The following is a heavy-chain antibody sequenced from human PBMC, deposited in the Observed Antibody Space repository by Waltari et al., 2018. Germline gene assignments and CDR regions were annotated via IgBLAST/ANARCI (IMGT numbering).Heavy chain of an antibody. V-gene: IGHV1-2*02. D-gene: IGHD3-16*01. J-gene: IGHJ4*02. CDR3: ARVAIWGSYPEH. CDR2: INPRSGGT. Sequence: QVQLVQSGAEVKKPGASAQASCETSGFTFIDSYIHWVRQASGQGLEWMGWINPRSGGTEYAQKFQGRVTMTRDTSINTAYMELSGLTSDDTALYYCARVAIWGSYPEHWGQGTLVTVSS. CDR1: GFTFIDSY.